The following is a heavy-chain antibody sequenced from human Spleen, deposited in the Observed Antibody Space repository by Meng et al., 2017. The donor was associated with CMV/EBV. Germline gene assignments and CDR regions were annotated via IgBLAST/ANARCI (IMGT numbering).Heavy chain of an antibody. J-gene: IGHJ6*02. V-gene: IGHV3-53*01. D-gene: IGHD2-2*01. CDR2: IYSGGST. CDR1: GFTVSSNY. Sequence: GGSLRLSCAASGFTVSSNYMSWVRQAPGKGLEWVSVIYSGGSTYYADSVKGRFTISRDNSKNTLYLQMNSLRAEDKAVYYCARDQRSSCSSTSCYYYYGMDVWGQGTTVTVSS. CDR3: ARDQRSSCSSTSCYYYYGMDV.